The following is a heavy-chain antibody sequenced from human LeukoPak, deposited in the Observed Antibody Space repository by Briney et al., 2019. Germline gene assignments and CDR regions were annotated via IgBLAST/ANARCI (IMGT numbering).Heavy chain of an antibody. V-gene: IGHV3-48*02. CDR3: ARASFQRWLQLGGD. CDR2: ISGSSSTI. D-gene: IGHD5-24*01. Sequence: PGGSLRLSCTASGFTFSTYSMNWVRQAPGKGLEWVSYISGSSSTIYYADSVKGRFTISRDNAKNSLYLQMNSLRDEDTAVYYCARASFQRWLQLGGDWGQGALVTVSS. CDR1: GFTFSTYS. J-gene: IGHJ4*02.